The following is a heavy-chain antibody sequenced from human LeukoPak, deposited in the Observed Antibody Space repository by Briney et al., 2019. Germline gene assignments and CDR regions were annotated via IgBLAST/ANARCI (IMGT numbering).Heavy chain of an antibody. V-gene: IGHV3-30-3*01. CDR3: AREGGGRIAVAGTGFDI. D-gene: IGHD6-19*01. Sequence: PGGSLRLSCAASGFTFSSYAMSWVRQAPGKGLEWVAVISYDGSNKYYADSVKGRFTISRDNSKNTLYLQMNSLRAEDTAVYYCAREGGGRIAVAGTGFDIWGQGTMVTVSS. CDR2: ISYDGSNK. J-gene: IGHJ3*02. CDR1: GFTFSSYA.